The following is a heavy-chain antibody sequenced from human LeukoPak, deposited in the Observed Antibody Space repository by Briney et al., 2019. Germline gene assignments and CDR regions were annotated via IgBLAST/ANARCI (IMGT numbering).Heavy chain of an antibody. CDR3: ARDPQAGTQQLLGGVFDP. CDR2: ISSSSNSYI. Sequence: PGGSLGLSCAASGFTFSSYSMNWVRQAPGKGLEWVSSISSSSNSYIYYADSVKGRFTISRDNAKNSLYLQMNSLRAEDTAVYYCARDPQAGTQQLLGGVFDPWGQGTLVTVSS. CDR1: GFTFSSYS. D-gene: IGHD2-2*01. J-gene: IGHJ5*02. V-gene: IGHV3-21*01.